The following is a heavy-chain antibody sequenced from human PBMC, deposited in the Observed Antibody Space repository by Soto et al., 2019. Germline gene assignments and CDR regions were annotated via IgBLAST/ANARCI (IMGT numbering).Heavy chain of an antibody. CDR1: GFSFTNAW. Sequence: GGSLRLSCAASGFSFTNAWMTWVRQAPGKGLEWVGRIKRTVEGGTADYAAPVKGRFTISRDDSKNMLYLQLNSLKTEDTAVHYCSTGSIFGVTTYAEDYWGQGTLVTVSS. J-gene: IGHJ4*02. CDR2: IKRTVEGGTA. V-gene: IGHV3-15*01. D-gene: IGHD3-3*01. CDR3: STGSIFGVTTYAEDY.